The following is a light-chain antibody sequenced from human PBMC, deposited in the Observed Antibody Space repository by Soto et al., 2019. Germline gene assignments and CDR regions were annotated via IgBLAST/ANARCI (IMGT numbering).Light chain of an antibody. CDR3: SSYAGSNNWGV. CDR2: EVS. Sequence: QSALTQPPSASGSPGQSVTISCTGTSSDVGGYNYVSWYQQHPGKAPKLMIYEVSKRPSGVPDRFSGSKSGNMASLTVSGLQAEDEADYYCSSYAGSNNWGVFGGGTKVTVL. V-gene: IGLV2-8*01. J-gene: IGLJ2*01. CDR1: SSDVGGYNY.